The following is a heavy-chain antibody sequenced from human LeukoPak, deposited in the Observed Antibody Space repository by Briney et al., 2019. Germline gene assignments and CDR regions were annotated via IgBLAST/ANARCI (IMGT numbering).Heavy chain of an antibody. CDR1: GYTFTSYG. CDR3: ARDLRYYDSSGYRYYYGMDV. Sequence: GASVKVSCKASGYTFTSYGISWVRQAPGQGLEWMGWISAYNGNTNYAQKLQGRVTMTTDTSTSTAYMELGSLRSDDTAVYYCARDLRYYDSSGYRYYYGMDVWGQGTTVTVSS. V-gene: IGHV1-18*01. J-gene: IGHJ6*02. CDR2: ISAYNGNT. D-gene: IGHD3-22*01.